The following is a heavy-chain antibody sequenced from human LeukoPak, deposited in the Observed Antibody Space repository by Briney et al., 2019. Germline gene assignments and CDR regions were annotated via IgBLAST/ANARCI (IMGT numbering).Heavy chain of an antibody. CDR2: IYPGDSDT. CDR1: GYSFTSYW. CDR3: ARLDPGYCSGGSCHRNWFDP. V-gene: IGHV5-51*01. J-gene: IGHJ5*02. D-gene: IGHD2-15*01. Sequence: GESLKISCKGSGYSFTSYWIGWVRQMPGKGPEWMGIIYPGDSDTRHSPSFQGQVTISADKSISTAYLQWSSLKASDTAMYYCARLDPGYCSGGSCHRNWFDPWGQGTLVTVSS.